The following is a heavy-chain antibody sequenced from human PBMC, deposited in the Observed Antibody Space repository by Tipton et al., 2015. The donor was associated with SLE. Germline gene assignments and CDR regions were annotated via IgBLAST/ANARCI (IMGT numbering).Heavy chain of an antibody. D-gene: IGHD2-2*02. J-gene: IGHJ3*02. CDR1: GYTFTSYG. CDR2: ISAYNGNT. Sequence: QLVQSGAEVKKPGASVKVSRKASGYTFTSYGISWVRQAPGQGLEWMGWISAYNGNTNYAQKLQGRVTMTTDTSMSTAYMELRSLRSDDTAVYYCASPGYCSSTSCYTRGAFDIWGQGTMVTVSS. CDR3: ASPGYCSSTSCYTRGAFDI. V-gene: IGHV1-18*01.